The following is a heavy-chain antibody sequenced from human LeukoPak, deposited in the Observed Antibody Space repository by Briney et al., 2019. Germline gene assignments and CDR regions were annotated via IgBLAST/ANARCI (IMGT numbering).Heavy chain of an antibody. J-gene: IGHJ4*02. CDR2: IIPIFGTA. D-gene: IGHD4-17*01. CDR3: ASSGRPMTTVTYDDY. CDR1: GGTFSSYA. V-gene: IGHV1-69*05. Sequence: SVKVSCKASGGTFSSYAISWARQAPGQGLEWMGRIIPIFGTANYAQKFQGRVTITTDESTSTAYMELSSLRSEDTAVYYCASSGRPMTTVTYDDYWGQGTLVTVSS.